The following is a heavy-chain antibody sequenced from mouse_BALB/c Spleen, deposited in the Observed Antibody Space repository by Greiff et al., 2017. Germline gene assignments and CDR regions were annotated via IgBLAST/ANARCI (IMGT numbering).Heavy chain of an antibody. CDR1: GFTFSSYA. V-gene: IGHV5-9-3*01. Sequence: EVKLMESGGGLVKPGGSLKLSCAASGFTFSSYAMSWVRQTPEKRLEWVATISSGGSYTYYPDSVKGRFTISRDNAKNTLYLQMSSLRSEDTAMYYCARHDGYWAYWGQGTTLTVSS. J-gene: IGHJ2*01. CDR2: ISSGGSYT. CDR3: ARHDGYWAY. D-gene: IGHD2-3*01.